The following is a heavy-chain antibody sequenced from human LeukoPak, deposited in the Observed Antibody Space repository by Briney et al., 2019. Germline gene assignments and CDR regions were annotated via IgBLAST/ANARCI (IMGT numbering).Heavy chain of an antibody. CDR2: IKQDGSEK. CDR1: GFTFSSYS. V-gene: IGHV3-7*01. J-gene: IGHJ3*02. CDR3: ARVGYYYGSGSYYPFDAFDI. Sequence: GGSLRLSCAASGFTFSSYSMNWVRQAPGKGLEWVANIKQDGSEKYYVDSVKGRFTISRDNAKNSLYLQMNSLRAEDTAVYYCARVGYYYGSGSYYPFDAFDIWGQGTMVTVSS. D-gene: IGHD3-10*01.